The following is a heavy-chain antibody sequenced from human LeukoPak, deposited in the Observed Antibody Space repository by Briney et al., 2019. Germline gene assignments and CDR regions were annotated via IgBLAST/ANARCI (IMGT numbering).Heavy chain of an antibody. CDR2: IISIFGIA. J-gene: IGHJ4*02. Sequence: SVKVSCKASGGTFSSYAISWVRQAPGQGLEWMGGIISIFGIANYAQKFQGRVTITADESTSTAYMELSSLRSEDTAVYYCARAVYDYVWGSYRYYYFDYWGQGTLVTVSS. D-gene: IGHD3-16*02. CDR1: GGTFSSYA. V-gene: IGHV1-69*01. CDR3: ARAVYDYVWGSYRYYYFDY.